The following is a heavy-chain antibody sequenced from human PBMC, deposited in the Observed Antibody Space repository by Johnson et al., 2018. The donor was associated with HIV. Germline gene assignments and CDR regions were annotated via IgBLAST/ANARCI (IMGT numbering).Heavy chain of an antibody. J-gene: IGHJ3*02. V-gene: IGHV3-30*14. CDR3: ARDPEIAARADAFDI. CDR2: IQYDGGDK. CDR1: GFTFSSYA. D-gene: IGHD6-6*01. Sequence: QVQLVESGGGLVQPGGSLRLSCAASGFTFSSYAMRWVRQAPGKGLEWISFIQYDGGDKSYADSVEGRFTISRDNSKNTLYLPMNSLRAEYTAVYYCARDPEIAARADAFDIWGQGTMVTVSS.